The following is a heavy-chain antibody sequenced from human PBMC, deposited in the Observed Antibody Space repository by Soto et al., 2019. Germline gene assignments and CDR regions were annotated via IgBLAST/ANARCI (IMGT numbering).Heavy chain of an antibody. CDR3: ARSIVVVTALDY. J-gene: IGHJ4*02. CDR2: INAGNGNT. Sequence: QVQLVQSGAEEKKPGASVKVSCKASGYTFTSYAMHWVRQAPGQRLEWMGWINAGNGNTKYSQKFQGRVTITRDTSTSKAYMELSSLRSEDTAAYYCARSIVVVTALDYWGQGTLVTVSS. CDR1: GYTFTSYA. V-gene: IGHV1-3*05. D-gene: IGHD2-21*02.